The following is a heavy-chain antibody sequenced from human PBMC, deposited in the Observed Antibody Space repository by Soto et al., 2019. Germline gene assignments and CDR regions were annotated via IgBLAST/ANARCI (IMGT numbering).Heavy chain of an antibody. V-gene: IGHV4-4*02. CDR3: ARGLSLVVAGNRLGLPDY. Sequence: QVQLQESGPGLVKPSGTLSLTCTVSGDSISSNNWWNWVRQPPGKGLEWIGEIYHSGSTNYNPSLSSRVIISGDTSNNQFSLRLSSVTAADTAIYYCARGLSLVVAGNRLGLPDYWGQGTLVTVSS. J-gene: IGHJ4*02. D-gene: IGHD6-19*01. CDR2: IYHSGST. CDR1: GDSISSNNW.